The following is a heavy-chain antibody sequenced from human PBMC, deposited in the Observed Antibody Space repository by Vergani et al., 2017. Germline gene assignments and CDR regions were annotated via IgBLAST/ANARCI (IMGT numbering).Heavy chain of an antibody. CDR2: ISGTDGRT. CDR1: GFIFNNFA. D-gene: IGHD3-10*01. Sequence: VQLLESGGDLVQPGGSLRLSCAGSGFIFNNFAMSWVRQAPGKGLEWVAAISGTDGRTWYANSVKGRFTISRDNFKNTLYLQLSSLRVGDTAVYYCTKDKSDRRFFIWFGGFDPWGQGTLVTVSS. J-gene: IGHJ5*02. CDR3: TKDKSDRRFFIWFGGFDP. V-gene: IGHV3-23*01.